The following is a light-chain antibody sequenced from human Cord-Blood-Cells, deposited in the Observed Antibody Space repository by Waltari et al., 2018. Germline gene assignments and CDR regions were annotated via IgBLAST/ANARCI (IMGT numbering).Light chain of an antibody. Sequence: QSALTQPASVSGSPGQSITISCTGTSSDVGSYNLFSWYQQHPGKAPKLMIYEGSKRPSGFSNRFSGSKSGNTASLTISGLQAEDEADYYCCSYAGSSTFYVFGTGTKVTVL. CDR3: CSYAGSSTFYV. CDR1: SSDVGSYNL. CDR2: EGS. J-gene: IGLJ1*01. V-gene: IGLV2-23*01.